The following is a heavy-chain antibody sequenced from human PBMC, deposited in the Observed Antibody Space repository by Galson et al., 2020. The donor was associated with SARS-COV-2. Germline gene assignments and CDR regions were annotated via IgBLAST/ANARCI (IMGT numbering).Heavy chain of an antibody. CDR3: ARDPAPLYGDNYYYGMDV. D-gene: IGHD4-17*01. Sequence: SQTLSITCSVSDAPMNSYYWSWIRQPPGKGLEWIGYIPYSGSTSYNHSLRSRVTISVDLSKNQLSLKVTSVTAADTAVYYCARDPAPLYGDNYYYGMDVWGRGTTVTVSS. J-gene: IGHJ6*02. CDR1: DAPMNSYY. V-gene: IGHV4-59*01. CDR2: IPYSGST.